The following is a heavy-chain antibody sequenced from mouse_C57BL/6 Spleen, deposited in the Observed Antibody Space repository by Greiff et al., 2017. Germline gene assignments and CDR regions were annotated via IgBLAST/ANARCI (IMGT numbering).Heavy chain of an antibody. J-gene: IGHJ3*01. D-gene: IGHD1-1*01. CDR1: GFTFSDYG. Sequence: EVQRVESGGGLVKPGGSLKLSCAASGFTFSDYGMHWVRQAPEKGLGWVAYISSGSSTIYYADTVKGRFTISRDNAKNTLFLQMTSLRSEDTAMYYCARSDYYGSSYAWFAYWGQGTLVTVSA. V-gene: IGHV5-17*01. CDR3: ARSDYYGSSYAWFAY. CDR2: ISSGSSTI.